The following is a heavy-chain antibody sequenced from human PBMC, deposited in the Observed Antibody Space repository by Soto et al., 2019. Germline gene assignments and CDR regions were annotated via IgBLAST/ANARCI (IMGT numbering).Heavy chain of an antibody. Sequence: PGGSLRLSSAVSGFTFSSYEMHWVRQAPGKGLEWVAIISYDGDKKYYADSVKGRFTMSRDNSKNTLDLQMDSLKVGDTAVYYCARRSTLSYHGLDVWGQGTTVTVSS. CDR1: GFTFSSYE. CDR3: ARRSTLSYHGLDV. V-gene: IGHV3-30-3*01. J-gene: IGHJ6*02. CDR2: ISYDGDKK. D-gene: IGHD4-4*01.